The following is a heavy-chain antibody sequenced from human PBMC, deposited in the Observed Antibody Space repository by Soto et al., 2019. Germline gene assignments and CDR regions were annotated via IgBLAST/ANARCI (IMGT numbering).Heavy chain of an antibody. Sequence: EVQLLESGGDLGQPGGSLRLSCAASGFTFSSYAMSWVRQAPGKGLEWVSAISGSGSAAYYADSAKGRFTISRDNSKNTLYLQMHSLGDDDTAVYFCAKKGSPTGDHRNGYFDVWGRGTLVTVSS. J-gene: IGHJ2*01. CDR3: AKKGSPTGDHRNGYFDV. V-gene: IGHV3-23*01. CDR2: ISGSGSAA. CDR1: GFTFSSYA. D-gene: IGHD7-27*01.